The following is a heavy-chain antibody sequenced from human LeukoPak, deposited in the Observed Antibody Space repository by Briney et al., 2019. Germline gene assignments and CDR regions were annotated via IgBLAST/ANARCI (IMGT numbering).Heavy chain of an antibody. Sequence: SVKVSCKASGGTFSSYAISWVRQAPGQGLEWMGGIIPIFGTANYAQKFQGRVTITADESTSTAYMELSSLRSEDTAVYYCARMAYCSGGGCYHNWFDPWGQGTLVTVSS. V-gene: IGHV1-69*01. J-gene: IGHJ5*02. CDR3: ARMAYCSGGGCYHNWFDP. CDR2: IIPIFGTA. D-gene: IGHD2-15*01. CDR1: GGTFSSYA.